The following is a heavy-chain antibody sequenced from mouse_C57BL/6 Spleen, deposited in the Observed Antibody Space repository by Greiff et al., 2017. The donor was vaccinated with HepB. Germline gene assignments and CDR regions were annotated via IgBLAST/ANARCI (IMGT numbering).Heavy chain of an antibody. J-gene: IGHJ2*01. Sequence: QVQLKESGPELVKPGASVKISCKASGYAFSSSWMNWVKQRPGKGLEWIGRIYPGDGDTNYKGKFKGKATLTADKSSSTAYMQLSSLTSEDAAVYFCARGKERYFDYWGQGTTLTVSS. CDR1: GYAFSSSW. V-gene: IGHV1-82*01. CDR3: ARGKERYFDY. CDR2: IYPGDGDT.